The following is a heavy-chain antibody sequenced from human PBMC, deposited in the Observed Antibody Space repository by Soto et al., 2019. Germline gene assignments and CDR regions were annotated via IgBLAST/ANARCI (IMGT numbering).Heavy chain of an antibody. D-gene: IGHD3-22*01. Sequence: QVQLVESGGGVVQPGRSLRLSCAASGFIFSDYGMHWVRQAPGKGLEWVAVMWFDGRHQYYTDSVKGRFTVSRDNSKNXXYLQMNNLRAEDTAVYYCARWTFYDSSGYYYVLDYWGQGTLVTVSS. CDR2: MWFDGRHQ. V-gene: IGHV3-33*01. CDR1: GFIFSDYG. CDR3: ARWTFYDSSGYYYVLDY. J-gene: IGHJ4*02.